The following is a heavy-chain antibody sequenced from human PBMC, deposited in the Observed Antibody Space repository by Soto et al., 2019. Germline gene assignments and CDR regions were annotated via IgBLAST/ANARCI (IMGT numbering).Heavy chain of an antibody. D-gene: IGHD1-26*01. V-gene: IGHV3-21*01. J-gene: IGHJ6*02. CDR1: GFTFSSYS. Sequence: EVQLVESGGGLVKPGGSLRLSCAASGFTFSSYSMNWVRQAPGKGLEWVSSISSSSSYIYYADSVKGRFTISRDNAKNSLYLQMNSLRAEDTAVYYCARGRSGSYRVGGYYGMDVWGQGTTVTVSS. CDR3: ARGRSGSYRVGGYYGMDV. CDR2: ISSSSSYI.